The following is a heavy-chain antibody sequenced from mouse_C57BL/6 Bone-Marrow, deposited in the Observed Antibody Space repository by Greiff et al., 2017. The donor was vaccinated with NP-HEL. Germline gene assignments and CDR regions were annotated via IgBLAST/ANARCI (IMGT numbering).Heavy chain of an antibody. Sequence: QVQLKQSGPGLVQPSQSLSITCTVSGFSLSSYGVHWVRQSPGKGLEWLGVIWSGGSTDYNAAFISRLSISKDNSKSQVFFKMNSLQADDTAIYYCARITTLVATGFDYAMDYWGQGTSVTVSS. CDR1: GFSLSSYG. CDR3: ARITTLVATGFDYAMDY. CDR2: IWSGGST. J-gene: IGHJ4*01. D-gene: IGHD1-1*01. V-gene: IGHV2-2*01.